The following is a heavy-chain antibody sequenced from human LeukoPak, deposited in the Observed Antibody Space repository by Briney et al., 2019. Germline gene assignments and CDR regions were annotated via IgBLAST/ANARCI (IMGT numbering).Heavy chain of an antibody. CDR1: GFTVSSNY. Sequence: GGSLRLSCAASGFTVSSNYMSWVRQAPGKGLEWVSVIYSGGSTYYADSVKGRFTISRHNSKNTLYLQMNSLRAEDTAVYYCARGYYYGSGSYPPPYYFDYWGQGTLVTVSS. D-gene: IGHD3-10*01. V-gene: IGHV3-53*04. J-gene: IGHJ4*02. CDR2: IYSGGST. CDR3: ARGYYYGSGSYPPPYYFDY.